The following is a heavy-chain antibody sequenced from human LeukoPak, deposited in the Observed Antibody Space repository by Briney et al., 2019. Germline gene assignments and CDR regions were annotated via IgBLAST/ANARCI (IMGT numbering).Heavy chain of an antibody. CDR3: ARRYYYGSGAYGMDV. D-gene: IGHD3-10*01. J-gene: IGHJ6*02. V-gene: IGHV3-30-3*01. Sequence: GRSLRLSCAASGFAFSHYAMYWVRQAPGKGLEWVAVTSYDGNKKFYADSVKGRFTISRDDSENTLYLQMNSLRADDTAVYYCARRYYYGSGAYGMDVWGQGTTVAVSS. CDR1: GFAFSHYA. CDR2: TSYDGNKK.